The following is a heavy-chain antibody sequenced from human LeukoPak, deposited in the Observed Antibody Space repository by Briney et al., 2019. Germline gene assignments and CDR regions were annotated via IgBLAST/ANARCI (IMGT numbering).Heavy chain of an antibody. CDR2: IIPIFGTA. D-gene: IGHD1-1*01. V-gene: IGHV1-69*06. CDR1: GGTFSSYA. Sequence: EASVKVSCKASGGTFSSYAISWVRQAPGQGLEWMGGIIPIFGTANYAQKFQGRVTITADKSTSTAYMELSSLRSEDTAVYYCAMSLVERRPYYYYGMDVWGKGTTVTVSS. J-gene: IGHJ6*04. CDR3: AMSLVERRPYYYYGMDV.